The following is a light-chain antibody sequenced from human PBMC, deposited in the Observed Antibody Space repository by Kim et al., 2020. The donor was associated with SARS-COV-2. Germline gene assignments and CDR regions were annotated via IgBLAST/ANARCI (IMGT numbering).Light chain of an antibody. CDR2: ETS. Sequence: ASVGDRVTITCQASQDIRDSLNWYQQKPGKAPKLLIYETSNLEIGVPSRFSGGGSGTDFTLTISSLQPDDFATYYCQQCDTLPWTFGQGTKVDIK. V-gene: IGKV1-33*01. CDR3: QQCDTLPWT. CDR1: QDIRDS. J-gene: IGKJ1*01.